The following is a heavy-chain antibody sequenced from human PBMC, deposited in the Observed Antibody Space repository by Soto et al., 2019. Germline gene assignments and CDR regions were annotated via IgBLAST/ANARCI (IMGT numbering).Heavy chain of an antibody. V-gene: IGHV4-39*01. Sequence: SETLSLTCSVSGGSISSNSHFWGWLRQPKGKGLEWIGSIYYSGTTYNNPSLRSRITISIDTSKYHFSLNLRSVTAADMAVYYCARHVVSFAVSCRAHSDHFDNWGQGTLVTVSS. CDR2: IYYSGTT. D-gene: IGHD6-19*01. CDR3: ARHVVSFAVSCRAHSDHFDN. CDR1: GGSISSNSHF. J-gene: IGHJ4*02.